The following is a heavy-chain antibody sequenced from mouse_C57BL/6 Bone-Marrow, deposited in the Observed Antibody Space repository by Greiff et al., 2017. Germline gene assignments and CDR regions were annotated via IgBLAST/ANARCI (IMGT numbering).Heavy chain of an antibody. J-gene: IGHJ1*03. D-gene: IGHD2-3*01. CDR1: GYTFTSYW. CDR2: IDPSDSYT. V-gene: IGHV1-69*01. Sequence: QVHVKQPGAELVMPGASVKLSCKASGYTFTSYWMHWVKQRPGQGLEWIGEIDPSDSYTNYNQKFKGKSTLTVDKSSSTAYMQLSSLTSEDSAVYYCAREDDGYHWYFDVWDTGTTVTVSS. CDR3: AREDDGYHWYFDV.